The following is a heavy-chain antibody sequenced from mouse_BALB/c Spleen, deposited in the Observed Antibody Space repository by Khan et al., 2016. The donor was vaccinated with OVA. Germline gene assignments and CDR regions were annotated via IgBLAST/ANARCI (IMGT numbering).Heavy chain of an antibody. D-gene: IGHD1-1*01. CDR3: ARGNYYGYYFDY. Sequence: EVQLQASGPGLVKPSQSLSLTCTVTGYSITSGYAWNWIRQFQGNKLEWMGYISYSGGPSSNPSLKSRISITRNKSKNQFFLQLNSVTTEDTSTEYCARGNYYGYYFDYWGQGTTLTVAA. V-gene: IGHV3-2*02. CDR2: ISYSGGP. CDR1: GYSITSGYA. J-gene: IGHJ2*01.